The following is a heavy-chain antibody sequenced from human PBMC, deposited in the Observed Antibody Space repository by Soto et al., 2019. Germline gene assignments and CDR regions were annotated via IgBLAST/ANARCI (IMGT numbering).Heavy chain of an antibody. D-gene: IGHD2-15*01. CDR2: INQGGSVK. CDR1: GFALSPYW. J-gene: IGHJ5*02. V-gene: IGHV3-7*04. CDR3: AKGYCSGGSCLEFDP. Sequence: GGSLRLSCEASGFALSPYWMSWVRQAPGNGLEWVASINQGGSVKHYVDSVRGRFTISRDNSKNTLYLQMNSLRAEDTAVYYCAKGYCSGGSCLEFDPWGQGTLVTVSS.